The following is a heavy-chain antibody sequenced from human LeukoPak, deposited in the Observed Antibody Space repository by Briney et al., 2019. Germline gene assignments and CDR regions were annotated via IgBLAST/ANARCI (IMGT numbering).Heavy chain of an antibody. CDR2: IYYSGST. J-gene: IGHJ4*02. CDR1: GGSISSSSYY. Sequence: SETLSLSCTVSGGSISSSSYYWGWIRQPPGKGLEWIGSIYYSGSTYYNPSLKSRVTISVDTSKNQFSLKLSSVTAADTSVYYCARRRKQELDLFDYWGQGTLVTVSS. D-gene: IGHD6-13*01. V-gene: IGHV4-39*01. CDR3: ARRRKQELDLFDY.